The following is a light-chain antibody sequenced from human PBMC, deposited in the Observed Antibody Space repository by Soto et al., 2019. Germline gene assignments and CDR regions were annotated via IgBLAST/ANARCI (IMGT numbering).Light chain of an antibody. Sequence: QSVLTQPPSASGTPGQTVTISCSGGSSDIGSNSVDWFQHLPGAVTKLLIFSNHQRPSGVPDRFSGSKSGTAASLVISGLQTEDEADYYCSAWDDSMVGVFGGGTKLTVL. J-gene: IGLJ3*02. CDR1: SSDIGSNS. V-gene: IGLV1-44*01. CDR3: SAWDDSMVGV. CDR2: SNH.